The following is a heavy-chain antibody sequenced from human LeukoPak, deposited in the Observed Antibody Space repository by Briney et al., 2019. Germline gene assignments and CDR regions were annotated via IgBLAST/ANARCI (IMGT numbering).Heavy chain of an antibody. J-gene: IGHJ4*02. V-gene: IGHV3-30*18. CDR2: ISYDGSNK. D-gene: IGHD3-9*01. CDR3: AKDQGGGLRYFDWFYFDY. Sequence: GGSLRLSCAASGFTFSSYGMHWVRQAPGKGLEWVAVISYDGSNKYYADSVKGRFTISRDNSKKTLYLQMNSLRAEDTAVYYCAKDQGGGLRYFDWFYFDYWGQGTLVTVSS. CDR1: GFTFSSYG.